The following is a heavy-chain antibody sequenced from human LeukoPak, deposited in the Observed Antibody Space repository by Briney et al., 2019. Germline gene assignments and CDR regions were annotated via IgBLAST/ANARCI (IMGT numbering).Heavy chain of an antibody. V-gene: IGHV3-11*01. CDR3: ARDYRDYYGLGSQLFAYYYMDV. D-gene: IGHD3-10*01. J-gene: IGHJ6*03. CDR2: ISSSGSTI. CDR1: AFTFSDYY. Sequence: GRSLRLSCAAAAFTFSDYYMSWIRQAPGKGLEWVSYISSSGSTIYYAATVKGRFTVSRDKTKNLLNLQMNSLRGEDTAVYYCARDYRDYYGLGSQLFAYYYMDVWGKGTTVTVSS.